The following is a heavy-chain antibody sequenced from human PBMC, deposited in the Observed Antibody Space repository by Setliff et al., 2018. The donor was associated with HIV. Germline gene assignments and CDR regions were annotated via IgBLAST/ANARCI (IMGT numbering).Heavy chain of an antibody. CDR2: IYYSGMT. J-gene: IGHJ5*02. V-gene: IGHV4-4*07. Sequence: PSETLSLTCTVSGGSISSYYWSWIRQPAGKGLEWIGDIYYSGMTNYNPSLKSRVTMSVDTSKNQFSLKLSSVTAADTAVYYCARGYYGSGSYWWFDPWGQGTLVTVSS. CDR1: GGSISSYY. D-gene: IGHD3-10*01. CDR3: ARGYYGSGSYWWFDP.